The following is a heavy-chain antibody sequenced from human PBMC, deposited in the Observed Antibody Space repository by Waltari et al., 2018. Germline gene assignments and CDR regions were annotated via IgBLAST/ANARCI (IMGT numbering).Heavy chain of an antibody. CDR1: GGSISSHY. Sequence: VQLQESGPGLVKPSETLSLTCTVSGGSISSHYWSWLRQPPGQGLEWIGYIYYSGSTNYNPSLKSLVTISVDTSKNQVSLKLSSVTAADTAWYYCARVGDILTGYYLDYWGQGTLVTVSS. CDR2: IYYSGST. CDR3: ARVGDILTGYYLDY. D-gene: IGHD3-9*01. J-gene: IGHJ4*02. V-gene: IGHV4-59*11.